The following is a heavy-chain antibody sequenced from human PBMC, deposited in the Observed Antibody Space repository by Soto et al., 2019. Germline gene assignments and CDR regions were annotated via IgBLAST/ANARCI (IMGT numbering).Heavy chain of an antibody. D-gene: IGHD2-15*01. J-gene: IGHJ4*02. Sequence: GGSLRLSCAASGFTFSSYSMNWVRQAPGKGLEWVSSISSSSYIYYADSVKGRFTISRDNAKNSLYLQMNSLRTEDTAVYYCARVQCGGSCYSXYWGQGTLVTVSS. CDR1: GFTFSSYS. CDR3: ARVQCGGSCYSXY. CDR2: ISSSSYI. V-gene: IGHV3-21*01.